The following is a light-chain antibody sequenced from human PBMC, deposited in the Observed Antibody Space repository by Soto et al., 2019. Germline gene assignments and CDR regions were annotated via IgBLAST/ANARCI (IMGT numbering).Light chain of an antibody. CDR3: QQRSSWLT. CDR1: QSVSRY. V-gene: IGKV3-11*01. Sequence: EIVLTQSPATLSLSPGERATLSCRASQSVSRYLAWYQQKPGQAPRLLIYDASNRATGIPARFSGSGSGTDFTLTISSLEPADFAVYYCQQRSSWLTFGGGTKVDNK. CDR2: DAS. J-gene: IGKJ4*01.